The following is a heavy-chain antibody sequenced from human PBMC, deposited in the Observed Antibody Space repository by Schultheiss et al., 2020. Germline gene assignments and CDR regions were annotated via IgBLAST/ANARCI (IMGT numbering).Heavy chain of an antibody. D-gene: IGHD3-10*01. J-gene: IGHJ4*02. V-gene: IGHV3-23*01. CDR1: GFTFSSYA. CDR2: ISGSGGST. Sequence: GGSLRLSCEASGFTFSSYAMSWVRQAPGKGLEWVSAISGSGGSTYYADSVKGRFTISRDNSKNTLYLQMNSLRAEDTAVYYCAKISGFGGLHSWGLGTLVTVSS. CDR3: AKISGFGGLHS.